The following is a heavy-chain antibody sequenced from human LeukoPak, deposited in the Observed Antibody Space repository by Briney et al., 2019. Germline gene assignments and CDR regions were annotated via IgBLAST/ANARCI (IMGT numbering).Heavy chain of an antibody. CDR2: TRKKVNSYTT. J-gene: IGHJ4*02. CDR3: VRVVGEAFFDY. Sequence: GGSLRLSCAASGFTFSSYIMNWVRQAPGKGLEWVGRTRKKVNSYTTEYAASVKGRFTISRDDSKNSLYLQLNSLKTEDTAVYYCVRVVGEAFFDYWGQGTLVTVSS. D-gene: IGHD1-26*01. V-gene: IGHV3-72*01. CDR1: GFTFSSYI.